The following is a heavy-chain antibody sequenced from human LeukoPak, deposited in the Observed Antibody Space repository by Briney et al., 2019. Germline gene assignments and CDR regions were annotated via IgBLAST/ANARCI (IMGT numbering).Heavy chain of an antibody. CDR1: GFSFSSYS. J-gene: IGHJ4*02. V-gene: IGHV3-48*02. CDR3: ASGEKQLALVGGDY. Sequence: GGSLILSCAASGFSFSSYSMNWVRQAPGKGLEWVSYISTSSNTRSYADSVKGRFTISRDNAKNSLYLQMNSLRDEDTAVYYCASGEKQLALVGGDYWGQGTLVTVSS. CDR2: ISTSSNTR. D-gene: IGHD6-13*01.